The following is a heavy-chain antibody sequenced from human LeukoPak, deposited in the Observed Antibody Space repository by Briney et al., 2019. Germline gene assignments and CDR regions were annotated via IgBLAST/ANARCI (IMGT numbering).Heavy chain of an antibody. CDR3: AKLGFDSSGSHSLVNY. CDR2: VSYDGSKK. V-gene: IGHV3-30*18. CDR1: GFTFSSYG. D-gene: IGHD3-22*01. Sequence: GGSLRLSCAASGFTFSSYGMHWVRQPPGKGLEWVGFVSYDGSKKFYADFVKGRFSISRDNSKNTLYVQMNSLGAEDTALYYCAKLGFDSSGSHSLVNYWGQGTPVTVSS. J-gene: IGHJ4*02.